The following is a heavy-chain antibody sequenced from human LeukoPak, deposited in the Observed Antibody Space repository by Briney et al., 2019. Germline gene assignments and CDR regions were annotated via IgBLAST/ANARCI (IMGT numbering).Heavy chain of an antibody. Sequence: GGSLRLSCAASGFTFSSYAMHWVRQAPGKGLEWVAVISYDGSNKYYADSVEGRFTISRDNSKNTLYLQMNSLRAEDTAVYYCARDAWIAVAGTRRPYYFDYWGQGTLVTVSS. CDR1: GFTFSSYA. CDR3: ARDAWIAVAGTRRPYYFDY. CDR2: ISYDGSNK. D-gene: IGHD6-19*01. J-gene: IGHJ4*02. V-gene: IGHV3-30-3*01.